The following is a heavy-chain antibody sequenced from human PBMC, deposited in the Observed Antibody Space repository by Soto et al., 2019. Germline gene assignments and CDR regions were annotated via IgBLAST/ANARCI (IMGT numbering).Heavy chain of an antibody. Sequence: QVQLQESGPGLVKPSQTLSLTCTVSGGSIINGDTYLNWIRQHPEKGLAWMGYINYRGTTNYNPALQSRILISIDTSKNQFSLRLTSVTAADTAVYYCARDATGVSPYWGQGNLVTVSS. J-gene: IGHJ4*02. D-gene: IGHD6-6*01. CDR2: INYRGTT. CDR3: ARDATGVSPY. CDR1: GGSIINGDTY. V-gene: IGHV4-31*03.